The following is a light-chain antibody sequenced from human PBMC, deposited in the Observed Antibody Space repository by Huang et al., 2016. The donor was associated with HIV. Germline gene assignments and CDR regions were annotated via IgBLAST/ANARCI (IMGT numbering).Light chain of an antibody. CDR1: ENIVYS. CDR3: QQSRSLPRT. CDR2: AAS. V-gene: IGKV1-39*01. J-gene: IGKJ4*01. Sequence: DIQLIQSPFSLSASVGDGFTITCRASENIVYSLSWFRQRPGHAPQALIYAASRLHAGVPSKFSATGSGTNFTLSIDGLGPEDFATYYCQQSRSLPRTYGGGTKVDI.